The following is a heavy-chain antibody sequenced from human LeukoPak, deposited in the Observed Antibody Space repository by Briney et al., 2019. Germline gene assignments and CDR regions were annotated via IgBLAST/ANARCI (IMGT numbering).Heavy chain of an antibody. CDR1: GFIFSNYG. J-gene: IGHJ4*02. CDR2: TSFDGSSK. D-gene: IGHD6-13*01. Sequence: GGSLRLSCAASGFIFSNYGMHWVRQAPGKGLEWVSVTSFDGSSKYYADSVKGRFTISRDNSKNTLYVQMNSLRAEDTAVYYCARDGAAAGYYFDYWGQGTLVTVSS. CDR3: ARDGAAAGYYFDY. V-gene: IGHV3-30*03.